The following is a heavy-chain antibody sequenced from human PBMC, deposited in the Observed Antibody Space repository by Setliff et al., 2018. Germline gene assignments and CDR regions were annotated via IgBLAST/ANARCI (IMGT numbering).Heavy chain of an antibody. D-gene: IGHD3-16*01. V-gene: IGHV1-8*03. CDR3: ARERAGGRGFTFGAIYYYYGMDV. CDR2: MNPNSGNT. J-gene: IGHJ6*02. Sequence: ASVKVSCKASGYTFTSYDINWVRQATGQGLEWMGWMNPNSGNTGYAQKFQGRVTITRDTSASTAYMELSSLRFEETAVYYCARERAGGRGFTFGAIYYYYGMDVWGQGTSVTVSS. CDR1: GYTFTSYD.